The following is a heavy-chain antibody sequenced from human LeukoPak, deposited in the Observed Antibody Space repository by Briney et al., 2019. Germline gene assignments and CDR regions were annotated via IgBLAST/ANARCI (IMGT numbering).Heavy chain of an antibody. D-gene: IGHD3-10*01. CDR1: GFTFSSYG. V-gene: IGHV3-30*18. J-gene: IGHJ4*02. CDR3: AKWMSLFGSGSPDY. CDR2: ISYDGSNK. Sequence: GRSLRLSCAASGFTFSSYGMHWVRQAPGKGLEWVAVISYDGSNKYYADSVKGRFTISRDNSKNTLYLQMNSLRAEDTAVYYCAKWMSLFGSGSPDYWGQGTLVTVSS.